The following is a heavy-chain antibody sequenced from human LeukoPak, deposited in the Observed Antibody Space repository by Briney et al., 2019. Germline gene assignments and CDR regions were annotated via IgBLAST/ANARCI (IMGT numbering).Heavy chain of an antibody. CDR3: ARLGPASPDITIFGVVISRFDP. V-gene: IGHV5-51*01. Sequence: GQCLQISCPGSAYSFTSYSIGWVGHMLRKGREWMGIIYSGDSDSRCSPSFQGQVTISAEKSISTAYLQWSSLKASDTAMYYCARLGPASPDITIFGVVISRFDPWGEGNLVTVSS. D-gene: IGHD3-3*01. CDR2: IYSGDSDS. J-gene: IGHJ5*02. CDR1: AYSFTSYS.